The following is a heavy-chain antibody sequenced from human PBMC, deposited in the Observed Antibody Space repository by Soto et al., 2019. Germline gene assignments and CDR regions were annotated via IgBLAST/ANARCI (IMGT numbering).Heavy chain of an antibody. Sequence: SLRLSCAASGFTFDDYAMHWVRQAPGKGLEWVSGVSWNSGSIGYADSVKGRFTISRDNAKNSLYLQMNSLRAADTALYYCAKDITAAGPSIYYGMDVWGQGTTVTVSS. J-gene: IGHJ6*02. CDR1: GFTFDDYA. V-gene: IGHV3-9*01. CDR2: VSWNSGSI. D-gene: IGHD6-13*01. CDR3: AKDITAAGPSIYYGMDV.